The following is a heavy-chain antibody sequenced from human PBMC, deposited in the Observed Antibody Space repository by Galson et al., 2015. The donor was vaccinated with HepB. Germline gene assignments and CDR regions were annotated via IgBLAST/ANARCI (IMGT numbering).Heavy chain of an antibody. V-gene: IGHV1-2*04. Sequence: SVKVSCKASGYTFTGYYMHWVRQAPGQGLEWMGWINPNSGGTNYAQKFQGWVTMTRDTSISTAYMELSRLRSDDTAVYYCARVPKTTGPRGAFDIWGQGTMVTVSS. D-gene: IGHD4-11*01. CDR2: INPNSGGT. CDR1: GYTFTGYY. J-gene: IGHJ3*02. CDR3: ARVPKTTGPRGAFDI.